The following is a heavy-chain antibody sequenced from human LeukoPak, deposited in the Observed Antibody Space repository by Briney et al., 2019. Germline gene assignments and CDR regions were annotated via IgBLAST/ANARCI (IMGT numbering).Heavy chain of an antibody. V-gene: IGHV1-18*01. Sequence: RASVKVSCKASGYTFTSYGLSWVRQAPGQGLEWMGWISAYNGNTNYAQKLQGRVTMTTDTSTRTAYMELRSLRSDDTAVYYCARVVVIAADAFDIWGQGTMVTVPS. CDR1: GYTFTSYG. D-gene: IGHD2-15*01. CDR3: ARVVVIAADAFDI. CDR2: ISAYNGNT. J-gene: IGHJ3*02.